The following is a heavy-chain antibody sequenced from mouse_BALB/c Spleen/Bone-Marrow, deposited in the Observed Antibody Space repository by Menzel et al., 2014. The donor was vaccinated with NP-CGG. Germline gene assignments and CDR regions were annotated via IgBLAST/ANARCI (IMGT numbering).Heavy chain of an antibody. CDR1: GFNIKDTY. V-gene: IGHV14-3*02. Sequence: EVQLQESGAELVKPGASVKLSCTASGFNIKDTYMHWVKQRPEQGLEWIGRIDPANGNTKYDPNFQGKATITADTSSNTAYLQLSSLTSEDSSVYYGARGGTTATWYFDVWGAGTTVTVSS. D-gene: IGHD1-2*01. J-gene: IGHJ1*01. CDR2: IDPANGNT. CDR3: ARGGTTATWYFDV.